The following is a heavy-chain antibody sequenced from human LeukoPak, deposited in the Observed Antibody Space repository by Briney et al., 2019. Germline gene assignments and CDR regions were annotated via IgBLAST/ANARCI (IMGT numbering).Heavy chain of an antibody. Sequence: GGSLRLSCAASGFTFSSYAMSWVRQAPGKGLEWVSAISGSGSSTYYADSVKGRFTISRDNSKNTLYLQMNSLRAEDTAVYYCAKDQYQWYYFDYWGQGTLVTVSS. V-gene: IGHV3-23*01. D-gene: IGHD2-2*01. CDR3: AKDQYQWYYFDY. J-gene: IGHJ4*02. CDR1: GFTFSSYA. CDR2: ISGSGSST.